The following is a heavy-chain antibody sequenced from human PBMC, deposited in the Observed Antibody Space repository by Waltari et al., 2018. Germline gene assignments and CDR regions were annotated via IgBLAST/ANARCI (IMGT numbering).Heavy chain of an antibody. V-gene: IGHV3-9*01. CDR2: ISWNSGSI. J-gene: IGHJ4*02. D-gene: IGHD6-19*01. Sequence: EVQLVESGGGLVQPGRSLRLSCAASGFTFDDYAMHWVRQAPGQGLALVSGISWNSGSIGYADSVKGRFTISRDNAKNSLYLQMNSLRAEDTALYYCAKDLPSRYSSGWYSSPHSPFDYWGQGTLVTVSS. CDR3: AKDLPSRYSSGWYSSPHSPFDY. CDR1: GFTFDDYA.